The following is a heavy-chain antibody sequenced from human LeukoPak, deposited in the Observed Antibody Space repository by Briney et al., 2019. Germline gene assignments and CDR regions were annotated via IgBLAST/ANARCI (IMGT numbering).Heavy chain of an antibody. V-gene: IGHV3-23*01. D-gene: IGHD3-10*01. Sequence: PGGSLRLSCAASGFTVSNNYMSWVRQAPGKGLEWVSAISGSGGSTYYADSVKGRFTISRDNSKNTLYLQMNSLRAEDTAVYYCAKGGYYGSGSYPLEDYYYYGMDVWGQGTTVTVSS. J-gene: IGHJ6*02. CDR3: AKGGYYGSGSYPLEDYYYYGMDV. CDR2: ISGSGGST. CDR1: GFTVSNNY.